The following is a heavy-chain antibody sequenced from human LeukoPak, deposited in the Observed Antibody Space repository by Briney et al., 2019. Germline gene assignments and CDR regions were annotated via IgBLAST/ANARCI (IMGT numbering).Heavy chain of an antibody. V-gene: IGHV3-21*01. J-gene: IGHJ4*02. CDR3: ARAGSLSAWYLFGY. Sequence: PGGPLRPPGAASGFTFRTISRNGFAKAPGKGREGCASISSSSSYIYYADSVKGRFTISRDTAKNSLYLQMNSLRAEDTAVYYCARAGSLSAWYLFGYWGQGTLVTVSS. CDR1: GFTFRTIS. CDR2: ISSSSSYI. D-gene: IGHD6-19*01.